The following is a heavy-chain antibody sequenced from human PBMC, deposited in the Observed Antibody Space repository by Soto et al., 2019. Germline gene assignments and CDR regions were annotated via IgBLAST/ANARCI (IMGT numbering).Heavy chain of an antibody. V-gene: IGHV1-8*01. CDR1: GYTFSSYD. Sequence: QVQLVQSGAEVKKPGASVKVSCKASGYTFSSYDINWVRQATGQGLEWMGWLNPNSGDTGYAQKCQGRVTLTRHKSINTAYIELNSLTSDDTAVYYCATSGGGWYLYWGQGTLVTVSS. CDR2: LNPNSGDT. D-gene: IGHD6-19*01. J-gene: IGHJ4*02. CDR3: ATSGGGWYLY.